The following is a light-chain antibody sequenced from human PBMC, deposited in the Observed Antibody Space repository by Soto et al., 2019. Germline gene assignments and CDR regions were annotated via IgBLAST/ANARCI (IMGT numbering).Light chain of an antibody. CDR1: NIGSKS. CDR3: QVWDSSSDHYG. J-gene: IGLJ1*01. CDR2: YDS. Sequence: SYELTQPPSVSVAPGKTARITCGGNNIGSKSVHWYQQKPGQAPVLVIYYDSDRPSGIPERFSGANSGNTATLTISRVEAVDEADYYCQVWDSSSDHYGFGSGTKVTVL. V-gene: IGLV3-21*04.